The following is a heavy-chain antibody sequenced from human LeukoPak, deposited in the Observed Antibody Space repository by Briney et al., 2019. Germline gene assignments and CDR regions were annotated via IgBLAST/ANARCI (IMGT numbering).Heavy chain of an antibody. Sequence: SETLSLTCTVSGGSVSTSTHYWGWIRHPPGKGLEWIGSVSNGGSTSYNPSLTSRTSISVDTSKNQFSLKVNSVTAADTALYYCARSDHSHFVNWFDSWGQGILVAVSS. J-gene: IGHJ5*01. CDR1: GGSVSTSTHY. D-gene: IGHD2-21*01. CDR3: ARSDHSHFVNWFDS. CDR2: VSNGGST. V-gene: IGHV4-39*01.